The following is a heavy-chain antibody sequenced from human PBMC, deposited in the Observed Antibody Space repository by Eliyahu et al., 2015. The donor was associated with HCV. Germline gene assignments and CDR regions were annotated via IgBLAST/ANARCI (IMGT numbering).Heavy chain of an antibody. J-gene: IGHJ6*02. Sequence: EVQLLESGGGLVQPGGSLRLSCAASGFTFSXXARSWVRQAPGKGLGWVSAISGSGGSTYYADSVKGRFTISRDNSKNTLYLQMNSLRAEDTAVYYCAIPIQLWLLGPYYYGMDVWGQGTTVTVSS. CDR3: AIPIQLWLLGPYYYGMDV. CDR1: GFTFSXXA. V-gene: IGHV3-23*01. D-gene: IGHD5-18*01. CDR2: ISGSGGST.